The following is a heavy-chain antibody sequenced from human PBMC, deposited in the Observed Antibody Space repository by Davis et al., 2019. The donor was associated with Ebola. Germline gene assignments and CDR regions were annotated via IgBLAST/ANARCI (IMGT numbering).Heavy chain of an antibody. J-gene: IGHJ4*02. CDR3: TAYDSTFRNY. D-gene: IGHD3-22*01. Sequence: GESLKISCAASGFTFGDYAMHWVRQAPGKGLEWVSLISWDGRSTAYVDSVRDRFSISRDNSRNFLYLQMNGLRAEDTALYYCTAYDSTFRNYWGQGTLVTDSS. V-gene: IGHV3-43D*03. CDR2: ISWDGRST. CDR1: GFTFGDYA.